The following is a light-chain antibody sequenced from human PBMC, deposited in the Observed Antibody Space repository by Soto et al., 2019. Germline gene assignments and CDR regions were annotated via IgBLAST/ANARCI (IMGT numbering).Light chain of an antibody. Sequence: IMLTQSPGTLSLSPGERATLSCRASQRISSMYLAWYQQKPGRAPRLIIYGASTRATEIPARFSGSGSGTDFTLTISSLQAEDFATYYCLQDHDYQWTFGQGTKVDIK. CDR1: QRISSMY. CDR2: GAS. J-gene: IGKJ2*02. CDR3: LQDHDYQWT. V-gene: IGKV3D-7*01.